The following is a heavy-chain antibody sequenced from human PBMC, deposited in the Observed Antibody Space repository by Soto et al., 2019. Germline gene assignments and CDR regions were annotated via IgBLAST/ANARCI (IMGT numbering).Heavy chain of an antibody. CDR2: ISNIGGQT. J-gene: IGHJ4*01. Sequence: GGSLGLSCEVSGFTFENYAMNWVRRAPGKGLEWVSSISNIGGQTYYADSVKGRFTISRDMSKKTVHLLMNNLRAHDTGVFFCTKEMWGCLHDLFGVDVSLDHWVHGT. V-gene: IGHV3-23*01. CDR3: TKEMWGCLHDLFGVDVSLDH. CDR1: GFTFENYA. D-gene: IGHD3-3*01.